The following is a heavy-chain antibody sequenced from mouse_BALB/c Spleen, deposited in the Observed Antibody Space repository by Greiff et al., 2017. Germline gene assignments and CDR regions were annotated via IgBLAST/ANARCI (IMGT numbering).Heavy chain of an antibody. V-gene: IGHV3-2*02. CDR3: ANYYGSSYDYYAMDY. CDR1: GYSITSDYA. CDR2: ISYSGST. Sequence: VQLKESGPGLVKPSQSLSLTCTVTGYSITSDYAWNWIRQFPGNKLEWMGYISYSGSTSYNPSLKSRISITRDTSKNQFFLQLNSVTTEDTATYYCANYYGSSYDYYAMDYWGQGTSVTVSA. D-gene: IGHD1-1*01. J-gene: IGHJ4*01.